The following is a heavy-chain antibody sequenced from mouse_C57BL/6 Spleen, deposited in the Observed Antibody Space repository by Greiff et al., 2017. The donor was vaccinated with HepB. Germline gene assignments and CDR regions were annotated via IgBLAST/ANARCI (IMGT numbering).Heavy chain of an antibody. CDR2: ISGGGGNT. CDR1: GFTFSSYT. J-gene: IGHJ3*01. Sequence: EVQGVESGGGLVKPGGSLKLSCAASGFTFSSYTMSWVRQTPEKRLEWVATISGGGGNTYYPDSVKGRFTISRDNAKNTLYLQMSSLRSEDTALYYCARHLYYYGSSLFAYWGQGTLVTVSA. D-gene: IGHD1-1*01. CDR3: ARHLYYYGSSLFAY. V-gene: IGHV5-9*01.